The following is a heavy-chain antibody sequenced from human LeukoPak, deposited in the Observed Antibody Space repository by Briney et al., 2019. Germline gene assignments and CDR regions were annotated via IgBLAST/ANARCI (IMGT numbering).Heavy chain of an antibody. CDR2: INHSGGT. CDR1: GGSFYDSY. Sequence: SETLSLTCTLCGGSFYDSYWTGIRQPPGKGLEWIGEINHSGGTDYNPALRSRVTISVDPSKNQLSLQLRSMTAADTGVYYCARVSGIMISLGGVISYFDYWGQGTLVTVSS. V-gene: IGHV4-34*01. D-gene: IGHD3-16*02. J-gene: IGHJ4*02. CDR3: ARVSGIMISLGGVISYFDY.